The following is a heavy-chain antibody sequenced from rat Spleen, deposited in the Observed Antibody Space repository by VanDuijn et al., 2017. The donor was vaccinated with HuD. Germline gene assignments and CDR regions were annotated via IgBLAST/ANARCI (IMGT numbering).Heavy chain of an antibody. J-gene: IGHJ3*01. V-gene: IGHV5-29*01. D-gene: IGHD1-4*01. CDR3: ARQGPGPKAGWFAY. CDR1: GFTFSNYD. CDR2: INYDGTST. Sequence: EVQLVESGGGLVQPGRSMKLSCAASGFTFSNYDMAWVRQAPAKGLEWVATINYDGTSTHYRDSVKGRFTISRDNAKNTQYLQMDSLRSEDTATYYCARQGPGPKAGWFAYWGQGTLVTVSS.